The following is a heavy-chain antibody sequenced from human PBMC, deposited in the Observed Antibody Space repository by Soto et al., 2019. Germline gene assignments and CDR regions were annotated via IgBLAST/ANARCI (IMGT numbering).Heavy chain of an antibody. CDR1: GYTFTSYG. J-gene: IGHJ6*02. Sequence: GASVKVSCKASGYTFTSYGISWVRQAPGQGLEWMGWISACNGNTNYAQKLQGRVTMTTDTSTSTAYMELRSLRSDDTAVYYCARDRFGYGDYYYYGMDVWGQGTTVTVSS. V-gene: IGHV1-18*01. D-gene: IGHD4-17*01. CDR3: ARDRFGYGDYYYYGMDV. CDR2: ISACNGNT.